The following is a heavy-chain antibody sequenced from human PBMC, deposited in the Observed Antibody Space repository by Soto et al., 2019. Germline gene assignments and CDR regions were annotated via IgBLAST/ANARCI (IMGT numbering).Heavy chain of an antibody. J-gene: IGHJ2*01. D-gene: IGHD1-26*01. CDR1: GFTVSRYY. Sequence: EVQLVESGGGLIQPGGSLRLSCAVSGFTVSRYYMSWVRQAPGKGLEWVSVIYSGGSTSYVDSVKGRFTISRDSSKNTVYLQMNSLRADDTAVYYCARDPSRGSDWARYLDLWGRGTLVTVSS. CDR2: IYSGGST. V-gene: IGHV3-53*01. CDR3: ARDPSRGSDWARYLDL.